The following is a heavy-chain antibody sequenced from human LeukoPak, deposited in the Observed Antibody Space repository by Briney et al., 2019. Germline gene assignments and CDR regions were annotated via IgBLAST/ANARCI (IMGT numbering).Heavy chain of an antibody. V-gene: IGHV4-39*01. CDR3: ARQGGYSYRILDY. CDR1: GGSISSSGYY. J-gene: IGHJ4*02. Sequence: SETLSLTCTVSGGSISSSGYYWGWIRQPPGKGLEWIGSIYYSGNTYYNASLKSRVTISVDTSKNLFSLKLSSVTAADTAVYYCARQGGYSYRILDYWGQGTLVTVSS. D-gene: IGHD5-18*01. CDR2: IYYSGNT.